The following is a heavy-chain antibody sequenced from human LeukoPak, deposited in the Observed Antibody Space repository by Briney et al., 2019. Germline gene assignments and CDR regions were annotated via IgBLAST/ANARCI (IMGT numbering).Heavy chain of an antibody. Sequence: ASVKVSCKASGYTFTSYGISWVRQAPGQGLEWMGWINPNSGGTNYAQKFQGRVTMTRDTSISTAYMELSRLRSDDTAVYYCARPIAAAGMTAFDIWGQGTMVTVSS. D-gene: IGHD6-13*01. CDR3: ARPIAAAGMTAFDI. CDR2: INPNSGGT. J-gene: IGHJ3*02. CDR1: GYTFTSYG. V-gene: IGHV1-2*02.